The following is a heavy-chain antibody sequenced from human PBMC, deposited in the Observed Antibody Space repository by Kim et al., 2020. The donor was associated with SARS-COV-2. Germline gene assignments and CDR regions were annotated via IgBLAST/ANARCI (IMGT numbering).Heavy chain of an antibody. D-gene: IGHD3-22*01. CDR1: GFTFSSYS. J-gene: IGHJ6*02. Sequence: GGSLRLSCAASGFTFSSYSMNWVRQAPGKGLEWVSYISSSSSTIYYADSVKGRFTISRDNAKNSLYLQMNSLRDEDTAVYYCARVGRDSSGYYYLNYYYYGMDVWGQGTTVTVSS. CDR2: ISSSSSTI. CDR3: ARVGRDSSGYYYLNYYYYGMDV. V-gene: IGHV3-48*02.